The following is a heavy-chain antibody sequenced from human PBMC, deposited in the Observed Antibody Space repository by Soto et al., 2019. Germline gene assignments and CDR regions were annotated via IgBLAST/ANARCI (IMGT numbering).Heavy chain of an antibody. CDR3: ARRDTGLRLPYYFDY. Sequence: SETLSLTCTVSGGSISSGSYSWGWIRQPPGKGLEWIGTIYYSGSTNYNPSLKSRVTISVDTSKNQFSLKLSSVTAADTAVYYCARRDTGLRLPYYFDYWGQGTLVTVSS. CDR2: IYYSGST. V-gene: IGHV4-39*07. CDR1: GGSISSGSYS. D-gene: IGHD5-12*01. J-gene: IGHJ4*02.